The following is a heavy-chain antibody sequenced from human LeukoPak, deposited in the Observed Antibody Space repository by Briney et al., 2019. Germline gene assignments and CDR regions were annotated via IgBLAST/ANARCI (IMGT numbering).Heavy chain of an antibody. Sequence: PGGSLRLSCTASGFIFGDYAMSWVRQAPGKGLEWVGFIRSRPYRGTTEYAASVKGRFTISRDDSKSIAYLQMNSLKTEDTAVYSCTRSAGYSSGWYHDYWGQGTLVTVSS. CDR3: TRSAGYSSGWYHDY. CDR2: IRSRPYRGTT. CDR1: GFIFGDYA. J-gene: IGHJ4*02. D-gene: IGHD6-19*01. V-gene: IGHV3-49*04.